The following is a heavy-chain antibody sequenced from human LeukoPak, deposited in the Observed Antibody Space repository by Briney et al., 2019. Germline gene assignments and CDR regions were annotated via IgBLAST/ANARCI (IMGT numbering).Heavy chain of an antibody. CDR3: AKLDYYGNY. CDR1: RFTFRSYV. CDR2: ISGSSVTT. J-gene: IGHJ4*02. D-gene: IGHD3-10*01. V-gene: IGHV3-23*01. Sequence: GGSLRLPCAASRFTFRSYVMSWVRQAPGKGLEWVSTISGSSVTTYCADSVKGRFTISRDNSKNTLYLQMNSLRAEDTAVYYCAKLDYYGNYWGQGTLVTISS.